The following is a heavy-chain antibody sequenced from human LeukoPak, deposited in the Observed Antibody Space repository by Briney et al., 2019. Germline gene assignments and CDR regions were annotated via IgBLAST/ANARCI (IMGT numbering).Heavy chain of an antibody. D-gene: IGHD6-13*01. CDR3: ARGILYSSSPGTPFDL. V-gene: IGHV4-34*01. Sequence: PGGSLRLSCAASGFTFSSYAMSWVRQAPGKGLEWIGEINHSGSTNYNPSLKSRVTISVDTSKNQFSLKLSSVTAADTAVYYCARGILYSSSPGTPFDLWGRGTLVTVSS. CDR2: INHSGST. CDR1: GFTFSSYA. J-gene: IGHJ2*01.